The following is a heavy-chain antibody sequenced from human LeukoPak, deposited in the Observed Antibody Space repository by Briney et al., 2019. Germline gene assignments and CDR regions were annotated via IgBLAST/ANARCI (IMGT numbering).Heavy chain of an antibody. D-gene: IGHD6-19*01. CDR2: IWYGGSNK. V-gene: IGHV3-33*08. Sequence: GRSLRLSCAASGFTFSSYGMHWVRQAPGKGLEWVAVIWYGGSNKYYADSVKGRFTISRDNSKNTLYLQMNSLRAEDTAVYYCARVAGDGAFDIWGQGTMVTVSS. CDR3: ARVAGDGAFDI. J-gene: IGHJ3*02. CDR1: GFTFSSYG.